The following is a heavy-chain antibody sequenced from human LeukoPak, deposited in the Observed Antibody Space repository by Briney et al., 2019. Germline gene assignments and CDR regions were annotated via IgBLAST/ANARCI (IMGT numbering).Heavy chain of an antibody. Sequence: PSETLSLTCTVSGGSISSYYWSWIRQPPGKGLEWIGYIYYSGSTNYNPSLKSRVTISVDTSKNQSSLKLSSVTAADTAVYYCASNYYDSSGYYYLDYWGQGTLVTVSS. V-gene: IGHV4-59*08. CDR1: GGSISSYY. D-gene: IGHD3-22*01. CDR3: ASNYYDSSGYYYLDY. J-gene: IGHJ4*02. CDR2: IYYSGST.